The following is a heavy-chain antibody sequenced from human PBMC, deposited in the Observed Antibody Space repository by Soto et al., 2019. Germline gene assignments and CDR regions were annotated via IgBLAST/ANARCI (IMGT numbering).Heavy chain of an antibody. CDR1: GYTFTAYN. D-gene: IGHD3-22*01. CDR3: ARAYYESSGSTGDH. V-gene: IGHV1-3*01. Sequence: ASVKVSCKAFGYTFTAYNIHWLRQAPGQGLEWMGWINAGNGNTRSSQKFQGRVIITRDTSATTAYMEVNSLRSEDTAIYYCARAYYESSGSTGDHWGQGTLVTVSS. CDR2: INAGNGNT. J-gene: IGHJ5*02.